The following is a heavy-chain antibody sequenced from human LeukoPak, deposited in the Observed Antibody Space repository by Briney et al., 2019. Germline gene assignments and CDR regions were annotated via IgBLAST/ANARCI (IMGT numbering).Heavy chain of an antibody. J-gene: IGHJ5*02. CDR1: GGSISSGSYY. CDR2: IYYSEST. D-gene: IGHD2-2*01. Sequence: SETLSLTCTVSGGSISSGSYYWGWIRQPPGKGLEWIGSIYYSESTHYNPSLKSRVTISVDTSKNQFSLRLSSVTAADTAVYYCARQTIVVVEVGWFDPWGQGTLVTVSS. V-gene: IGHV4-39*01. CDR3: ARQTIVVVEVGWFDP.